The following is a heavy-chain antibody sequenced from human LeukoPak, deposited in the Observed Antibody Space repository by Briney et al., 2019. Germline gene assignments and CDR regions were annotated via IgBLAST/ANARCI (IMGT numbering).Heavy chain of an antibody. J-gene: IGHJ4*02. Sequence: ASVKVSCKASGYTFTSYGISWFRQAPGQRLEWMGWISTYNADTDYAQKFQGRVTMTTETSTSTAYMELRSLISDDTAVYYCARDPGQYYDILTGYYTPYYFDYWGQGTLVTVSS. CDR3: ARDPGQYYDILTGYYTPYYFDY. V-gene: IGHV1-18*01. D-gene: IGHD3-9*01. CDR1: GYTFTSYG. CDR2: ISTYNADT.